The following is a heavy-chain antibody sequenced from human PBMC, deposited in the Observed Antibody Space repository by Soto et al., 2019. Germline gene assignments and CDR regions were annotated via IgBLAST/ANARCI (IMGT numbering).Heavy chain of an antibody. J-gene: IGHJ6*02. CDR1: GYTFTSYY. V-gene: IGHV1-46*01. CDR2: INPSGGST. D-gene: IGHD2-8*01. CDR3: ARDAGYCTNGVCYTDYYYYGMDV. Sequence: QVQLVQSGAEVKKPGASVKVSCKVSGYTFTSYYMHWVRQAPGQGLEWMGIINPSGGSTSYGQKFQGRVTMTRDTSTSTVYMELSSLRSEDTAVYYCARDAGYCTNGVCYTDYYYYGMDVWGQGTTVTVSS.